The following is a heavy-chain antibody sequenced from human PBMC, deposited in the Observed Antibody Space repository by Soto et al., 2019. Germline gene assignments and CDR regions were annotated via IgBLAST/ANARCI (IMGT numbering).Heavy chain of an antibody. J-gene: IGHJ4*02. V-gene: IGHV3-9*01. CDR2: ISWNSGSI. CDR3: AKDFGTRSSGWYFWDY. CDR1: GFTFDDYA. Sequence: GGSLRLSCAASGFTFDDYAMHWVRQAPGKGLEWVSGISWNSGSIGYADSVKGRFTISRDNAKNSLYLQMNSLRAEDTALYYCAKDFGTRSSGWYFWDYWGQGTLVTVSS. D-gene: IGHD6-19*01.